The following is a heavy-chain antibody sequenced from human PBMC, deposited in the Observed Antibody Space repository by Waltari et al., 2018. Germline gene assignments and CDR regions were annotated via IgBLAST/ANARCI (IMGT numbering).Heavy chain of an antibody. J-gene: IGHJ4*02. V-gene: IGHV1-8*03. Sequence: QVQLVQSGAEVKKPGASVKVSCKASGYTFTSYDINWVRQATGQGLEWMGWMNPNSGNTGYAQKFQGRVTITRNTSISTAYMERSSLRAEDTAVYYCARTRRHCSGGSCSYYFDYWGQGTLVTVSS. CDR2: MNPNSGNT. CDR3: ARTRRHCSGGSCSYYFDY. D-gene: IGHD2-15*01. CDR1: GYTFTSYD.